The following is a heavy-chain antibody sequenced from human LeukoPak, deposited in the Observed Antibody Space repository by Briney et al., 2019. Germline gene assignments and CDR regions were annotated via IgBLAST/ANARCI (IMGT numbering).Heavy chain of an antibody. D-gene: IGHD5-12*01. J-gene: IGHJ3*02. Sequence: PSETLSLTCTVSGVSISSYYWTWIRQPAGKGLEWIGRIYSSGNTNYNPSLESRVTMSVDTSKNQFSLKLSSVTAADTAVYYCARDTVATILGAFDIWSQGTMVTISS. CDR1: GVSISSYY. V-gene: IGHV4-4*07. CDR2: IYSSGNT. CDR3: ARDTVATILGAFDI.